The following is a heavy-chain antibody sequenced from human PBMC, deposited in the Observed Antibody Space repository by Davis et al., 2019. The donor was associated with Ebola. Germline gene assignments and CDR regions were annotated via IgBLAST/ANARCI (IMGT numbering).Heavy chain of an antibody. CDR2: ISHSGDT. CDR1: GDSISSGGYS. V-gene: IGHV4-30-2*02. Sequence: MPSETLSLTCAVSGDSISSGGYSWNWIRQPPGRGLEWIGYISHSGDTHFNPSLKSRVAISVDRSKNHFSLRLSSVTAADTAVYYCARTDRVCNSNKCYSGDDFDFWGQGTLVTVSS. J-gene: IGHJ4*02. CDR3: ARTDRVCNSNKCYSGDDFDF. D-gene: IGHD2/OR15-2a*01.